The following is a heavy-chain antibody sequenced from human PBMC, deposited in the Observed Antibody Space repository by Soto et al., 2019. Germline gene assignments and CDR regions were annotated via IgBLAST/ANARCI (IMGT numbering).Heavy chain of an antibody. CDR3: FFFQAEDGIRDVRSVSAFLLNRSSDL. J-gene: IGHJ2*01. V-gene: IGHV3-33*01. CDR2: IWYDGSNK. D-gene: IGHD3-10*02. Sequence: KGQKWVEVIWYDGSNKYYADSVKGRFTISRDNSKNTLYLQMNSLRAEDTGVYYFFFFQAEDGIRDVRSVSAFLLNRSSDL.